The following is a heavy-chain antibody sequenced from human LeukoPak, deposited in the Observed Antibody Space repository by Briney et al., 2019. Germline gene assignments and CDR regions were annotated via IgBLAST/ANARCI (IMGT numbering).Heavy chain of an antibody. CDR3: VVVVEPPGSDGFYV. D-gene: IGHD1-14*01. V-gene: IGHV3-74*03. CDR1: GFTFGNSW. Sequence: GGSLRLPCAASGFTFGNSWVHWVRQPPGKGLVWVSLINADGSTTTYADSVKGRFTISRDNARNTVSLQMSSLTIEDTAVYYCVVVVEPPGSDGFYVWGQGTMITVSS. J-gene: IGHJ3*01. CDR2: INADGSTT.